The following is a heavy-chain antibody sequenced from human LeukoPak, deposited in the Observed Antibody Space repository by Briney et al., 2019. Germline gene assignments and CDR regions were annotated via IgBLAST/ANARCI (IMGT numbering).Heavy chain of an antibody. CDR3: ARQFVDYGGYFDY. D-gene: IGHD4-23*01. Sequence: GGSLRLSCAASGFTVSSNYMSWVRQAPGKGLVWVSVIYSGGSTYYADSVKGRFTISRDNSKNTLYLQMNSLRAEDTAVYYCARQFVDYGGYFDYWGQGTLVTVSS. V-gene: IGHV3-53*01. CDR2: IYSGGST. J-gene: IGHJ4*02. CDR1: GFTVSSNY.